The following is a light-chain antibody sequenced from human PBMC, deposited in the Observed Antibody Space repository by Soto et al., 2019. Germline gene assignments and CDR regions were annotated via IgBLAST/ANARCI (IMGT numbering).Light chain of an antibody. CDR1: SSNDGSYKL. V-gene: IGLV2-23*02. CDR3: CSSGGSPTYV. Sequence: QSALTQPASVSGSPGQSITISCTGTSSNDGSYKLVSWYQQHPGKAPKLMIFEVNKRPSGVSNRISGAKSGNTASLTISGLKVEDEADYYCCSSGGSPTYVFGTGTKLTVL. CDR2: EVN. J-gene: IGLJ1*01.